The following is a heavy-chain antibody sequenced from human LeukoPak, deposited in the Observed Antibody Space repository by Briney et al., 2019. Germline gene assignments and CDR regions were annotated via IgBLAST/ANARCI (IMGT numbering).Heavy chain of an antibody. V-gene: IGHV3-23*01. CDR2: ISGSGDIT. Sequence: PGGSLRLSCAASGFTFSSYAMSWLRQAPGKGLEWVSVISGSGDITYYADSVKGRFTISRDNSKNTLYLQMNSLRAEDTAVYYCARVRSSGQYYNYGMDVWGQGTTVTVSS. CDR3: ARVRSSGQYYNYGMDV. J-gene: IGHJ6*02. D-gene: IGHD6-19*01. CDR1: GFTFSSYA.